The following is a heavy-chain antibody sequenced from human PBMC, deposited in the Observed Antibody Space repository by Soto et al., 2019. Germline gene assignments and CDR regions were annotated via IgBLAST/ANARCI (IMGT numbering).Heavy chain of an antibody. CDR1: GGSISSYY. Sequence: KTSETLSLTCTVSGGSISSYYWSWIRQPPGKGLEWIGYIYYSGSTNYNPSLKGRVTISVDTSKNQFSLKLSSVTAADTAVYYCARFRSVPGYYYYGMDVWGQGTTVTVSS. CDR3: ARFRSVPGYYYYGMDV. J-gene: IGHJ6*02. D-gene: IGHD1-1*01. V-gene: IGHV4-59*01. CDR2: IYYSGST.